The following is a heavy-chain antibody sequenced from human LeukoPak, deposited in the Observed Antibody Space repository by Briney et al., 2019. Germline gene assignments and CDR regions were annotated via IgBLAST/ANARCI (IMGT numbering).Heavy chain of an antibody. V-gene: IGHV3-30*02. Sequence: GGSLRLSCAGSGLSVSYNYMTWVRQAPGKGLEWVAFIRYDGSNKYYADSVKGRFTISRDNSKNTLYLQMNSLRAEDTAVYYCAKEEGKRAYSYPYYYYYMGVWGKGTTVTVSS. J-gene: IGHJ6*03. CDR2: IRYDGSNK. D-gene: IGHD2-15*01. CDR3: AKEEGKRAYSYPYYYYYMGV. CDR1: GLSVSYNY.